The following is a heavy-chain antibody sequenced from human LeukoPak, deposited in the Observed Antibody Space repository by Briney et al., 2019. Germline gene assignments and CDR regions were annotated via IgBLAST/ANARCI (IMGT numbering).Heavy chain of an antibody. CDR1: GGSIRSGGYS. V-gene: IGHV4-31*03. CDR2: IYYSGST. J-gene: IGHJ4*02. D-gene: IGHD5-12*01. Sequence: PSQTLSLTCTVSGGSIRSGGYSWSWIRQHPGKGLEWIGYIYYSGSTYYNPSLKSRVTISVDTSKNQFSLKLSSVTAADTAVYYCARDGGYSGYDGAYWGQGTLVTVSS. CDR3: ARDGGYSGYDGAY.